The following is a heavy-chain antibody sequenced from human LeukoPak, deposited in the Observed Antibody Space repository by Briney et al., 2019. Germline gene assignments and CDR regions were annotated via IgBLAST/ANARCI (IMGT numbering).Heavy chain of an antibody. CDR1: GGSFSGYY. CDR3: ARKTQYSYGLPDI. V-gene: IGHV4-34*01. Sequence: SETLSLTCAVYGGSFSGYYWSWIRQPPGKGLEWIGEINHSGSTNYNPSLKSRVTISVDTSKNQFSLKLSSVTAADTAVYYCARKTQYSYGLPDIWGQGTMVTVSS. D-gene: IGHD5-18*01. CDR2: INHSGST. J-gene: IGHJ3*02.